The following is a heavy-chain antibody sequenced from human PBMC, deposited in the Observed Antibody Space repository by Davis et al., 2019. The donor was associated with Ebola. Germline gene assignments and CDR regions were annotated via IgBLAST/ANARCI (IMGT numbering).Heavy chain of an antibody. CDR1: GGTFSSYA. CDR2: IIPIFGTA. CDR3: ARDKNTYYDFWSGSWFDP. D-gene: IGHD3-3*01. J-gene: IGHJ5*02. V-gene: IGHV1-69*13. Sequence: AASVKVSCKASGGTFSSYAISWVRQAPGQGLEWMGGIIPIFGTANYAQKFQGRVTITADESTSTAYMELSSLRSEDTAVYYCARDKNTYYDFWSGSWFDPWGQGTLVTVSS.